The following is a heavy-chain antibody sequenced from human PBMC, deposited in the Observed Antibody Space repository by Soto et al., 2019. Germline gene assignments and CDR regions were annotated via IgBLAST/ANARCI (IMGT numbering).Heavy chain of an antibody. CDR1: GGTFSSYT. Sequence: GASVKVSCKASGGTFSSYTISWVRQAPGQGLEWMGRIIPILGIANYAQKFQGRVTITADKSTSTAYMELSSLRSEDTAVYYCARGKGQQQLVFNWFDPWGQGTLVTVSS. CDR2: IIPILGIA. V-gene: IGHV1-69*02. CDR3: ARGKGQQQLVFNWFDP. J-gene: IGHJ5*02. D-gene: IGHD6-13*01.